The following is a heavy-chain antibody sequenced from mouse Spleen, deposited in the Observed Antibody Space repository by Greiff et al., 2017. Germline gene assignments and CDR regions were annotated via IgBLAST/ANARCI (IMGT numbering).Heavy chain of an antibody. CDR2: ISYSGST. J-gene: IGHJ4*01. Sequence: VQLQQSGPSLVKPSQTLSLTCSVTGDSITSGYWNWIRKFPGNKLEYMGYISYSGSTYYNPSLKSRISITRDTSKNQYYLQLNSVTTEDTATYYCARKGGYYGNYAMDYWGQGTSVTVSS. CDR1: GDSITSGY. D-gene: IGHD1-1*01. CDR3: ARKGGYYGNYAMDY. V-gene: IGHV3-8*02.